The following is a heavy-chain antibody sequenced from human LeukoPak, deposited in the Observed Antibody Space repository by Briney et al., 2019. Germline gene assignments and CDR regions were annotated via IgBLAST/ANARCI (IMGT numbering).Heavy chain of an antibody. CDR2: LFSGGST. D-gene: IGHD1-1*01. J-gene: IGHJ3*01. CDR3: VRSTLDAFDL. V-gene: IGHV3-66*02. Sequence: GGSLRLSCVASGFSVSSKYMSWVRQAPGKGLEWVSVLFSGGSTHYVDSVRGRFTISRDESKNTLFLQMNSLRVEVTAVYYCVRSTLDAFDLWGQGTMVTVSS. CDR1: GFSVSSKY.